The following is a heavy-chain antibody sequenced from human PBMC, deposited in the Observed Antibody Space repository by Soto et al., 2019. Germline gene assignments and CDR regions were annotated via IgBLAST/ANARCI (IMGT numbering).Heavy chain of an antibody. D-gene: IGHD2-2*01. Sequence: EVQLLESGGGLVQPGGSLRLSCAASGFTFSSYAMSWVRQAPGKGLEWVSAISGSGGSTYYADSVKGRFTISRDNSKNTLYMQINSLRAEDTAVYYCAKDGYDHRGGDAFDIWGQGTMVTVSS. CDR3: AKDGYDHRGGDAFDI. J-gene: IGHJ3*02. CDR2: ISGSGGST. V-gene: IGHV3-23*01. CDR1: GFTFSSYA.